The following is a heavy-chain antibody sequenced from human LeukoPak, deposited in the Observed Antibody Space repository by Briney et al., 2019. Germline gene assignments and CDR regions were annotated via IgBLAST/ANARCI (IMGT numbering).Heavy chain of an antibody. V-gene: IGHV3-30-3*01. CDR3: ARDPGGCTNGVCYPDY. Sequence: GGSLRLSCAASGFTFSSYAMLWVRQAPGKGLEWVAVISYDGSNKYYADSVKGRFTISRDNSKNTLYLQMNSLRAEDTAVYYCARDPGGCTNGVCYPDYWGQGTLVTVSS. CDR1: GFTFSSYA. D-gene: IGHD2-8*01. CDR2: ISYDGSNK. J-gene: IGHJ4*02.